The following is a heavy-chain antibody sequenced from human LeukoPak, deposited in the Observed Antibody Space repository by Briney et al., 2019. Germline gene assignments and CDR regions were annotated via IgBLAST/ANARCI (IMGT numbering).Heavy chain of an antibody. CDR2: INQDGSGK. J-gene: IGHJ4*02. CDR1: GFTFSPYW. D-gene: IGHD2-15*01. V-gene: IGHV3-7*01. CDR3: ARERYCSSGNCYSDY. Sequence: PGGSLRLSCAASGFTFSPYWMSWVRQAPGKGLEWVANINQDGSGKYYVDSVKGRFTISRDNDKNSLYLQMSSLRAEDTAVYYCARERYCSSGNCYSDYWGQGTLVTVSS.